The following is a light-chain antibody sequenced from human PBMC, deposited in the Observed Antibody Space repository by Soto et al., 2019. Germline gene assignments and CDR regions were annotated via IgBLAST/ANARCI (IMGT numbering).Light chain of an antibody. V-gene: IGKV3-11*01. CDR3: QQRHMCPIT. CDR2: DAY. Sequence: VLTQSPVTLSLSPGERATLSCRASQSFRGLLAWYQQKPGHAPRLLIYDAYNRATGIPPRFSGSGSGTDFTLTISRLEPEDSAVYYCQQRHMCPITFGQGTRLEIK. CDR1: QSFRGL. J-gene: IGKJ5*01.